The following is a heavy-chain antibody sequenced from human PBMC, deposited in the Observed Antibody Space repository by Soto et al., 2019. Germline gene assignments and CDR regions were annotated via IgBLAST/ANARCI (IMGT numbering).Heavy chain of an antibody. J-gene: IGHJ6*02. CDR3: ARDKDTMGLFYYYGMDV. V-gene: IGHV3-23*01. Sequence: PGGSLRLSCAASEFTFGSYAMSWVRRAPGKGLEWVADISGDGGTTHYADSVKGRFTISRNNFKNILYLEMSSLRADDTAVYYCARDKDTMGLFYYYGMDVWGQGTTVTVSS. D-gene: IGHD3-10*01. CDR2: ISGDGGTT. CDR1: EFTFGSYA.